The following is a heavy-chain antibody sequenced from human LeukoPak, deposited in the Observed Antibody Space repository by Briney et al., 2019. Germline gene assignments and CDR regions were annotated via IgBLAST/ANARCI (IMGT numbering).Heavy chain of an antibody. CDR2: IYYSGST. J-gene: IGHJ6*03. V-gene: IGHV4-59*01. CDR3: ARCNYCSSTSCYYYYYYMDV. D-gene: IGHD2-2*01. CDR1: GGSISSYY. Sequence: SETLSLTCTVSGGSISSYYWSWIRQPAGKGLEWIGYIYYSGSTNYNPSLKSRVTISVDTSKNQFSPKLSSVTAADTAVYYCARCNYCSSTSCYYYYYYMDVWGKGTTVTVSS.